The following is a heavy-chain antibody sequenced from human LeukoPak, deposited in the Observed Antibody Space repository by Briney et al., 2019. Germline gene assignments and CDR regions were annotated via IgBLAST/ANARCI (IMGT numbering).Heavy chain of an antibody. CDR2: IRSKAYGGTT. CDR3: TRDHAIFGVVISSYFDL. V-gene: IGHV3-49*04. J-gene: IGHJ2*01. D-gene: IGHD3-3*01. CDR1: GFTFGDYA. Sequence: GGSLRLSCTASGFTFGDYAMSWVRQAPGKGLEWVGFIRSKAYGGTTEYAASVKGRFTISRDDSKSIAYLQMNSLKTEDTAVYYYTRDHAIFGVVISSYFDLWGRGTLVTVSS.